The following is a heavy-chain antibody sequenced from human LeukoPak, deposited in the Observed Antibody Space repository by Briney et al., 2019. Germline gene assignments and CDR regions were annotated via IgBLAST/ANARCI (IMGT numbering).Heavy chain of an antibody. CDR3: ASLPRTRGVGY. Sequence: SETLSLTCAVYGGSFSGYYWSWIRQPPGKGLEWIGEINHSGSTNYNPSLKRRVTISVDTSKNQFSLKLSSVTAADTAVYYCASLPRTRGVGYWGQGTLVTVSS. CDR1: GGSFSGYY. V-gene: IGHV4-34*01. J-gene: IGHJ4*02. D-gene: IGHD3-10*01. CDR2: INHSGST.